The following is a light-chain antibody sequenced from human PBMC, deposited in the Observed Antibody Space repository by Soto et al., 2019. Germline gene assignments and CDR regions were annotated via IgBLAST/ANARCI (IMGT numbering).Light chain of an antibody. V-gene: IGLV2-14*01. J-gene: IGLJ3*02. CDR2: EVS. CDR1: NSDVGGYNY. CDR3: SSYTSSSTRV. Sequence: QSALTQPASVSGSPGQSITISCTGTNSDVGGYNYVSWYQQHPGKAPKLMIYEVSNRPSGVSNRFAGSKSSNTASLTISGLQAEDEADYYCSSYTSSSTRVFGGGTQLTVL.